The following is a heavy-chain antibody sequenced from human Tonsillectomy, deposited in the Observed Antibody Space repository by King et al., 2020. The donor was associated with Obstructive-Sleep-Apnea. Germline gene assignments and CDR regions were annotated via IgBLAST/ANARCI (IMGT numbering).Heavy chain of an antibody. D-gene: IGHD3-10*01. Sequence: VQLVESGGGLVQPGGSLKLSCAASGFTFSGSDMHWVRQASGKGLEWIGRIRSKGNNYATVYAASVKGRFTISRDDSQNKAYLQMNSLKSEDTAVYYCTRPGFFYYGMDVWGQGTTVTVSS. V-gene: IGHV3-73*01. J-gene: IGHJ6*02. CDR2: IRSKGNNYAT. CDR1: GFTFSGSD. CDR3: TRPGFFYYGMDV.